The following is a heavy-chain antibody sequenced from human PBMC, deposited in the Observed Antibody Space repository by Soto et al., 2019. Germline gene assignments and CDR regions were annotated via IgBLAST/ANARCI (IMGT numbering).Heavy chain of an antibody. D-gene: IGHD6-6*01. CDR1: GGSISSGGYY. Sequence: SETLSLTCTVSGGSISSGGYYWSWIRQHPGKGLEWIGYIYYSGSTYYNPSLKSRVTISVDTSKNQFSLKLSSVTAADTAVYYCARGVMAYSSSPDWYFDLWGRGTLVTVSS. CDR3: ARGVMAYSSSPDWYFDL. CDR2: IYYSGST. J-gene: IGHJ2*01. V-gene: IGHV4-31*03.